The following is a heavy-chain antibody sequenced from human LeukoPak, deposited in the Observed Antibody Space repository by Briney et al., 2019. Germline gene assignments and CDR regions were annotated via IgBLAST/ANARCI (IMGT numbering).Heavy chain of an antibody. V-gene: IGHV1-2*02. CDR3: ARVAYYYGSGSSKGDELDY. J-gene: IGHJ4*02. D-gene: IGHD3-10*01. CDR2: INPNSGGT. CDR1: GYTFTGYY. Sequence: ASVKVSCKASGYTFTGYYMHWVRQAPGQGVEWMGWINPNSGGTNYAQKFQGRVTMTRDTSISTAYMELSRLRSDDTAVYYCARVAYYYGSGSSKGDELDYWGQGTLVTVSS.